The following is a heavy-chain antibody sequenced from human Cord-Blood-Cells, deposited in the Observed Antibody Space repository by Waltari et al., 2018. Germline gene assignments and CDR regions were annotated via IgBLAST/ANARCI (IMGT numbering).Heavy chain of an antibody. Sequence: QLQLQESGPGLVKPSETLSLTCTVSGGSISSSSYYWGWIRQPPGKGLEWIGSIYYSGSTSYNPSLKSRVTISVDTSKNQFSLKLSSVTAADTAVYYCARHGYSSSSYYFDYWGQGTLVTVSS. CDR2: IYYSGST. D-gene: IGHD6-6*01. J-gene: IGHJ4*02. CDR1: GGSISSSSYY. CDR3: ARHGYSSSSYYFDY. V-gene: IGHV4-39*01.